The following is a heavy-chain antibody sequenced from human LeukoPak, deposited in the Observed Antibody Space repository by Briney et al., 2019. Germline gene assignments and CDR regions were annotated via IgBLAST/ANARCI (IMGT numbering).Heavy chain of an antibody. CDR1: GFTFSSYA. CDR2: ISGSGGST. D-gene: IGHD3-10*01. J-gene: IGHJ4*02. Sequence: PGGSLRLSCAASGFTFSSYAMNWVRQAPGKGLEWVSGISGSGGSTYYADSVKGRFTTSRDNSKNTLYLQMNSLRVEDTAVYHCAKGGDYYGSGSYYDYWGQGALVTVSS. V-gene: IGHV3-23*01. CDR3: AKGGDYYGSGSYYDY.